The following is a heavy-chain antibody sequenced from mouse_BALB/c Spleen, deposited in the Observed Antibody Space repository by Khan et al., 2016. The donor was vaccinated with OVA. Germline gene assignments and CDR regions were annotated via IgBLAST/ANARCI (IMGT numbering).Heavy chain of an antibody. D-gene: IGHD2-10*01. CDR2: INTYTGEP. Sequence: QIQLVQSGPELKKPGETVKISCKASGYTFTSYGMNWVKQSPGKALKWMGWINTYTGEPTYADSFKGRFAFSLETSASTAYLQINNLKNEDTATYFCARPPYFSYTLDHWGQGTSVTVSS. CDR1: GYTFTSYG. J-gene: IGHJ4*01. CDR3: ARPPYFSYTLDH. V-gene: IGHV9-3-1*01.